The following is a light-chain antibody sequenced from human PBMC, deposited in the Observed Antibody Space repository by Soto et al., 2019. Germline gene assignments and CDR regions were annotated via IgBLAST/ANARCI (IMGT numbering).Light chain of an antibody. J-gene: IGKJ1*01. V-gene: IGKV3-15*01. Sequence: EIVMTQSPATLSVSPWERATLSCRASQSVSSNLAWYQQKPGQAPRLLIYGASTRATGIPARFSGIGSGTEFTVTISYLQAEDLAGYYCQQDNNWLWTFGQGTKVEIK. CDR1: QSVSSN. CDR2: GAS. CDR3: QQDNNWLWT.